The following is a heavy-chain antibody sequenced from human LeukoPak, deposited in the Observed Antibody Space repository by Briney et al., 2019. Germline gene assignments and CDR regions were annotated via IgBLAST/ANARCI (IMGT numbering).Heavy chain of an antibody. CDR2: LSYSGAT. D-gene: IGHD2-2*01. Sequence: GGSLRLSCAVSGVTFNKYPMNWVRQAPGKGLEWISTLSYSGATHYADSVKGRFTISRDNANNSLYLQMNSLRPGDTAIYYCARDSGGSSWSPPLDFWGQGTLVTVSS. J-gene: IGHJ4*02. V-gene: IGHV3-69-1*02. CDR1: GVTFNKYP. CDR3: ARDSGGSSWSPPLDF.